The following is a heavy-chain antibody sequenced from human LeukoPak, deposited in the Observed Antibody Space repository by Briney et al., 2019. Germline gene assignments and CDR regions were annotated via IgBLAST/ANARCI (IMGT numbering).Heavy chain of an antibody. Sequence: AGGSLRLSCTASGFTFSNYWMSWVRQTLEKGLEWVANIKQDGSETVYVDSVKGRFTISRDNAQSSLYLQMNSLRAEDTAVYYCAGDPYSSSWSYGMDVWGQGTTVTVSS. D-gene: IGHD6-13*01. CDR1: GFTFSNYW. CDR3: AGDPYSSSWSYGMDV. CDR2: IKQDGSET. V-gene: IGHV3-7*05. J-gene: IGHJ6*02.